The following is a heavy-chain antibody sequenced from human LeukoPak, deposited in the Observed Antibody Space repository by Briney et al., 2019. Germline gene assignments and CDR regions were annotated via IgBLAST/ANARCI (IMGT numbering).Heavy chain of an antibody. CDR3: ARDSYAGVPARWLYAWFDP. CDR2: ISAYNGNT. CDR1: GYPFTDYY. Sequence: ASVKVSCKASGYPFTDYYIHWVRQAPGQGLEWMGWISAYNGNTNYAQKLQGRVTMTTDTSTSTAYMELRSLRSDDTAVYYCARDSYAGVPARWLYAWFDPWGQGTLVTVSS. D-gene: IGHD2-2*01. J-gene: IGHJ5*02. V-gene: IGHV1-18*04.